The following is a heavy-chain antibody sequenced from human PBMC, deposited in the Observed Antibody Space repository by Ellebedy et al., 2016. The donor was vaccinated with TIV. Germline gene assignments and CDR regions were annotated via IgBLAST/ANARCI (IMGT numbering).Heavy chain of an antibody. V-gene: IGHV3-30*04. CDR2: LSFDASRN. CDR3: VRDDF. CDR1: GFSLSTYD. Sequence: PGGSLRLSCAASGFSLSTYDMHWVRQAPGKGLEWVASLSFDASRNYYADSVTGRVTISRDNSKNTLYLQMLSLRGEDTAVYYCVRDDFWGQGTLVTVSS. J-gene: IGHJ4*02.